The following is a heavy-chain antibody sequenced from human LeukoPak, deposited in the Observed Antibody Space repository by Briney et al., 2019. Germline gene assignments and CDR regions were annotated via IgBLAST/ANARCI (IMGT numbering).Heavy chain of an antibody. D-gene: IGHD3-22*01. CDR3: ARDDYYDSSGYYNY. Sequence: PGGSLRLSCAASGFTFSSYSMNWVRQAPGKGLEWVSYISSSSSTIYYADSVKGRFTISRDNAKNSLYLQMNSLRDEDTAVYYCARDDYYDSSGYYNYWGQGTLVTVSS. CDR1: GFTFSSYS. J-gene: IGHJ4*02. V-gene: IGHV3-48*02. CDR2: ISSSSSTI.